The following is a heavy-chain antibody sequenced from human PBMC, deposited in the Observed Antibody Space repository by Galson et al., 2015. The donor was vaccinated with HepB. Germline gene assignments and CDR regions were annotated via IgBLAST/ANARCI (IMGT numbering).Heavy chain of an antibody. CDR1: GFSLSTYGMC. CDR3: ARLRREGAAAAHVDY. Sequence: PALVKPTQTLTLTCTFSGFSLSTYGMCVTWIRQPPGKALEWLARIDWDDDKYYSTSLRTRLTISKDASKNQVVLTMTNMDPVDTATYYCARLRREGAAAAHVDYWGQGTLVTVSS. CDR2: IDWDDDK. J-gene: IGHJ4*02. D-gene: IGHD6-13*01. V-gene: IGHV2-70*11.